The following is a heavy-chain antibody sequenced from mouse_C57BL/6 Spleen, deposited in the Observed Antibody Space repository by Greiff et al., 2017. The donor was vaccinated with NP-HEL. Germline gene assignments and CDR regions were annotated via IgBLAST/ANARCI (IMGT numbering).Heavy chain of an antibody. CDR2: IRSKSNNYAT. D-gene: IGHD2-4*01. CDR3: VRHNDYDEVYFDY. CDR1: GFSFNTYA. J-gene: IGHJ2*01. V-gene: IGHV10-1*01. Sequence: EVQRVESGGGLVQPKGSLKLSCAASGFSFNTYAMNWVRQAPGKCLEWVARIRSKSNNYATYYADSVKDRFTISRDDSESMLYLQMNNLKTEDTAMYYCVRHNDYDEVYFDYWGQGTTLTVSS.